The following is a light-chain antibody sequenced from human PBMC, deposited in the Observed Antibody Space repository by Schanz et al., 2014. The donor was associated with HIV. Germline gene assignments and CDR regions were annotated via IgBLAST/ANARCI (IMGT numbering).Light chain of an antibody. CDR2: GAS. CDR3: QQYGSSLYT. V-gene: IGKV3-20*01. Sequence: EIVVTQSPATLSVSPGERATLSCRASQSVSYFLAWYQQKPGQAPRLLIYGASSRATGIPDRFSGSGSGTDFTLTISRLEPEDFAVYYCQQYGSSLYTFGQGTKLEIK. CDR1: QSVSYF. J-gene: IGKJ2*01.